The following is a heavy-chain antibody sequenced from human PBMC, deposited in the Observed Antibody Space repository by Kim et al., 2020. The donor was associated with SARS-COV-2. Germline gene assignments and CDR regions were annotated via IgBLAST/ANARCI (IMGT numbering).Heavy chain of an antibody. CDR1: GGSVSSGSFY. Sequence: SETLSLTCTVSGGSVSSGSFYWTWIRQPPGKELEWIAYIYYSGSTNFNPSLKSRVTISVDTSKNQFSLKLSSVTAADTAVYYCARDVSSTCHFDLWGRGTLVTVSS. D-gene: IGHD2-2*01. CDR3: ARDVSSTCHFDL. CDR2: IYYSGST. J-gene: IGHJ2*01. V-gene: IGHV4-61*01.